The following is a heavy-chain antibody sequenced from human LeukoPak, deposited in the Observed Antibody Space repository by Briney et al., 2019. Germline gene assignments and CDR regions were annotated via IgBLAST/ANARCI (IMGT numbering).Heavy chain of an antibody. CDR2: IRSKAYGGTT. D-gene: IGHD6-19*01. J-gene: IGHJ4*02. CDR1: GFTFGDYA. Sequence: GGSLRLSCTASGFTFGDYAMSWVRQAPGKGLEWVGFIRSKAYGGTTEYAASVKGRFTISRDDSKSIAYLQMNSLKTEDTAVYYCTRDQGSGWPYYFDYWGQGTLVTVSS. V-gene: IGHV3-49*04. CDR3: TRDQGSGWPYYFDY.